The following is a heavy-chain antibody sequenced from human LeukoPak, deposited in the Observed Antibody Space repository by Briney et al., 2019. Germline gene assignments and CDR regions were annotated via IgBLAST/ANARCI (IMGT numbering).Heavy chain of an antibody. Sequence: KPSETLSLTCTVSGGSISSSSYYWGWIRQPPGKGLAWVGSVSYNGITYYNPSLKSRVTISVDTSKNHFSLRLSSVTAADTAVYYCARLRGNTMVEYWGQGTLVTVSS. D-gene: IGHD3-10*01. V-gene: IGHV4-39*07. CDR1: GGSISSSSYY. J-gene: IGHJ4*02. CDR2: VSYNGIT. CDR3: ARLRGNTMVEY.